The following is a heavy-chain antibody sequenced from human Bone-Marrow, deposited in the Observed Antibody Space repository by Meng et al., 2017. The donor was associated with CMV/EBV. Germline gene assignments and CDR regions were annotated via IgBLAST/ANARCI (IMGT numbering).Heavy chain of an antibody. D-gene: IGHD2-2*01. Sequence: SVKVSCKDSGGTFSSYAISWVRQAPGQGLEWMGGIIPIFGTAKYAQKFQGRVTITTDESTSTAYMELSSLRSEDTAVYYCAHVEVVVVPAAPNYYYYGMDVWGQGTTVTVAS. CDR3: AHVEVVVVPAAPNYYYYGMDV. V-gene: IGHV1-69*05. J-gene: IGHJ6*02. CDR1: GGTFSSYA. CDR2: IIPIFGTA.